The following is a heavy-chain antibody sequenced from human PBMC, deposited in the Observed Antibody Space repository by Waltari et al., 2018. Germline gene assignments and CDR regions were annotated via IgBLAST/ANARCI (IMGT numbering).Heavy chain of an antibody. CDR2: ISGGSSYK. V-gene: IGHV3-21*01. CDR1: GFTFRSFT. J-gene: IGHJ4*02. D-gene: IGHD3-22*01. Sequence: EVQLVGSGGGLVKAGGSLRLPCAASGFTFRSFTMNGFRHAPGKGLAWVSSISGGSSYKYYADSVKGRFTISRDNVKNSLYLQMNSLRAEDTAVYYCAREWGVMIGTAGYYFDYWAQGTLVTVSS. CDR3: AREWGVMIGTAGYYFDY.